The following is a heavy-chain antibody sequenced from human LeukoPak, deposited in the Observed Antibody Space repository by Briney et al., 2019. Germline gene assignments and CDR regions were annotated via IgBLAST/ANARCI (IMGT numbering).Heavy chain of an antibody. V-gene: IGHV3-30*02. CDR3: TGYDFWSGFRSGDL. J-gene: IGHJ2*01. CDR1: GFTFSSYG. D-gene: IGHD3-3*01. Sequence: GSLRLSCAASGFTFSSYGMHWVRQAPGKGLEWVAFIRYDGSNKYYADSVKGRFTISRDNSKNTLYLQMNSLRAEDTAVYYCTGYDFWSGFRSGDLWGRGTLVTVSS. CDR2: IRYDGSNK.